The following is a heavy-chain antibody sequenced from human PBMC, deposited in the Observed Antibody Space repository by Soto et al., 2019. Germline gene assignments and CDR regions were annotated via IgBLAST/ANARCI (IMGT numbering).Heavy chain of an antibody. V-gene: IGHV4-31*03. D-gene: IGHD6-13*01. Sequence: PSETLSLTCTVSGGSSSSGGYYWSWIREHPGKGLEWIGYIYYSGSTYYNPSLKSRVTISVDTSKNQFSLKLSSVTAADTAVYYCARDRRGIAAAIDYWGQGTLVTVYS. CDR3: ARDRRGIAAAIDY. CDR1: GGSSSSGGYY. J-gene: IGHJ4*02. CDR2: IYYSGST.